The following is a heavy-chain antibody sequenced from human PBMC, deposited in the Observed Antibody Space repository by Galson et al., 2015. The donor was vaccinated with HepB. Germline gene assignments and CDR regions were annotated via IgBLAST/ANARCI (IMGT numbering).Heavy chain of an antibody. CDR2: IKQDGSQR. Sequence: SLRLSCAASGFTFSSYWMSWVRQAPGKGLEWVANIKQDGSQRYYVDSVEGRFTISRDNDENSLFLQMNSLRAEDTAVYYCASDHHSSGWNFDYWGQGTLVTVSS. V-gene: IGHV3-7*01. D-gene: IGHD6-19*01. CDR1: GFTFSSYW. CDR3: ASDHHSSGWNFDY. J-gene: IGHJ4*02.